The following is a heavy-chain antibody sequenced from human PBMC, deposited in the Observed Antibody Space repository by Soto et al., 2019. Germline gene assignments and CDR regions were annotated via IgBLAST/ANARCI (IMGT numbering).Heavy chain of an antibody. V-gene: IGHV3-23*01. D-gene: IGHD2-21*02. J-gene: IGHJ4*02. CDR1: GFSFSSYA. Sequence: EVQLLESGGGLVQPGGSLRRSCAASGFSFSSYAMGWVRQAPGKGLEWVSIISGSGGDAYYADSVKGRFTISRDNSKDTVYLQMNSLRAEDTAVYYCAGVRYGDYIDYWGQGTQVTVSS. CDR3: AGVRYGDYIDY. CDR2: ISGSGGDA.